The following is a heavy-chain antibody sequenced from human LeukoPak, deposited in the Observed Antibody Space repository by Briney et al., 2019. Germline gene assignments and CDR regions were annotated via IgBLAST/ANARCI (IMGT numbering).Heavy chain of an antibody. J-gene: IGHJ6*03. CDR2: IWYDGSNK. V-gene: IGHV3-33*01. CDR3: ASDGSYCSSTSCYTDYYYYMDV. CDR1: GFTFSSYG. Sequence: GRSLRLSCAASGFTFSSYGMHWVRQAPGKGLGWVAVIWYDGSNKYYADSVKGRFTISRDNSKNTLYLQMNSLRAEDTAVYYCASDGSYCSSTSCYTDYYYYMDVWGKGTTVTVSS. D-gene: IGHD2-2*02.